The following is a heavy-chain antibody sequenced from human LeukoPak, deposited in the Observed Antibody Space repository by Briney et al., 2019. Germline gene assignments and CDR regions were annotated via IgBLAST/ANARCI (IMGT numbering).Heavy chain of an antibody. J-gene: IGHJ4*02. CDR2: ISYDGSNK. CDR1: GFTFSSYA. V-gene: IGHV3-30-3*01. Sequence: GGSLRLSCAASGFTFSSYAMHWVRQAPGKGLEWVAVISYDGSNKYYADSVKGRFTISRDNSKNTLYLQMNSLRAEDTAVNYCARDGDGYSYTFDYWGQGTLVTVSS. D-gene: IGHD3-22*01. CDR3: ARDGDGYSYTFDY.